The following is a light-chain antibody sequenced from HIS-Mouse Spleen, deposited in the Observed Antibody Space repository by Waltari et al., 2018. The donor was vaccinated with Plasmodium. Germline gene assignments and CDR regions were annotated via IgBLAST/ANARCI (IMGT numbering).Light chain of an antibody. CDR2: EVS. Sequence: QSALTQPPSASGSPGQSVTISCTGTSSAVGRSKYVSCYQQHPGKAPKLMIYEVSKRPSGVPDRFSGSKSGNTASLTVSGLQAEDEADYYCSSYAGSNNLVFGGGTKLTVL. CDR1: SSAVGRSKY. CDR3: SSYAGSNNLV. J-gene: IGLJ2*01. V-gene: IGLV2-8*01.